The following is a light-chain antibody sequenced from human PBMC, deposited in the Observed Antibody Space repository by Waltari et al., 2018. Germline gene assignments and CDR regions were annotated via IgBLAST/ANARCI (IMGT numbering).Light chain of an antibody. V-gene: IGLV2-14*01. Sequence: QSALTQPASVSGSPGQSITISCPGTSSDVGGSNYVSWYQQHPGKAPKLMIYDVSKRPSGVSNRFSGSKSGNTASLTISGLQAEDEADYYCSSYTSSSTEVFGTGTKVTVL. CDR1: SSDVGGSNY. CDR2: DVS. J-gene: IGLJ1*01. CDR3: SSYTSSSTEV.